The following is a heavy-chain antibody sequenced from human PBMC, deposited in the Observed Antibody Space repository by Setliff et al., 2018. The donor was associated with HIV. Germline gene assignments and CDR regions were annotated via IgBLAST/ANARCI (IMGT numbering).Heavy chain of an antibody. Sequence: GGSLRLSCVASGFTFSSYAMSWVRQAPGKGLEWVSAVSNTGRRTFYADSVKGRFTISKDNFENVVYLQMNSLRVDDTAVYYCVKDAYSTGKPGISWGQGTQVTVSS. CDR3: VKDAYSTGKPGIS. CDR2: VSNTGRRT. J-gene: IGHJ4*02. V-gene: IGHV3-23*05. D-gene: IGHD2-8*02. CDR1: GFTFSSYA.